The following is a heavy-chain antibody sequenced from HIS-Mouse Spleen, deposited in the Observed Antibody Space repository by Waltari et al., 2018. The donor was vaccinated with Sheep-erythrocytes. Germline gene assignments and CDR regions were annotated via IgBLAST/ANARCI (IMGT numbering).Heavy chain of an antibody. CDR2: IYYSGTT. J-gene: IGHJ4*02. D-gene: IGHD3-22*01. Sequence: QLQLQESGPGLVKPSETLSLTCTVSGGSISSSSYYWGWIRQPPGKGLEWIGSIYYSGTTSYNPPLKSRVTISVDTSKNQFSLKLSSVTAADTAVYYCASTGSDYYDSSGKDYWGQGTLVTVSS. CDR3: ASTGSDYYDSSGKDY. V-gene: IGHV4-39*01. CDR1: GGSISSSSYY.